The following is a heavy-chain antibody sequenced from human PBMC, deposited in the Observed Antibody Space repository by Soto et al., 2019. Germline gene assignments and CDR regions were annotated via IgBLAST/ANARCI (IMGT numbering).Heavy chain of an antibody. CDR1: GFTFSSYA. Sequence: GGSLRLSCAASGFTFSSYAMSWVRQAPGKGLEWVSAISGSGGSTYYADSVKGRSTISRDNSKSTLYLQMNSLRAEDTAVYYCAKGDIVVVPSSFDYWGQGTLVTVSS. V-gene: IGHV3-23*01. J-gene: IGHJ4*02. D-gene: IGHD2-2*01. CDR2: ISGSGGST. CDR3: AKGDIVVVPSSFDY.